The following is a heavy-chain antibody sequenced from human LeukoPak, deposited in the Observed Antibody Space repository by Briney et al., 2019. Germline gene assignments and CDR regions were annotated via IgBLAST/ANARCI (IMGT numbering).Heavy chain of an antibody. J-gene: IGHJ6*04. Sequence: GGSLRLSCAASGFIFRNYVVAWVRQAPGKGLEWGSQISNSGGSTYYADSVKGRFTISRDNSKNTLYLQMNSLRAEDTAVYYCAELGITMIGGVWGKGTTVTISS. D-gene: IGHD3-10*02. V-gene: IGHV3-23*01. CDR1: GFIFRNYV. CDR2: ISNSGGST. CDR3: AELGITMIGGV.